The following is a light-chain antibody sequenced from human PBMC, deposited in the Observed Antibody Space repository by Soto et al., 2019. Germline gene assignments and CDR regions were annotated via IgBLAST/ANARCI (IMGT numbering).Light chain of an antibody. CDR2: RVS. CDR1: ESLVYSNGNTY. J-gene: IGKJ1*01. Sequence: DIVMTQTPLSLSVTLGQPAAISCRSSESLVYSNGNTYLSWYHQRPGQPPRLLIHRVSNRFSGVPERFSGSGAGTDFTLEISMVEAEDVGIYYCMQGTLWWTFGQGTKVEI. CDR3: MQGTLWWT. V-gene: IGKV2-24*01.